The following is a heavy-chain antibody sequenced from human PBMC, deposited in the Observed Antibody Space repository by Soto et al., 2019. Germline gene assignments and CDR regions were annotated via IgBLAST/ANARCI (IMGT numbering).Heavy chain of an antibody. Sequence: GGSLRLSCAASGFTFSSYAMSWFRQAPGKGLEWVSSISSSSSYIYYADSVKGRFTISRDNAKNSLYLQMNSLRAEDTAVYYCARVRYYDILTGYHDFDYWGQGTLVTVSS. CDR1: GFTFSSYA. J-gene: IGHJ4*02. D-gene: IGHD3-9*01. V-gene: IGHV3-21*01. CDR3: ARVRYYDILTGYHDFDY. CDR2: ISSSSSYI.